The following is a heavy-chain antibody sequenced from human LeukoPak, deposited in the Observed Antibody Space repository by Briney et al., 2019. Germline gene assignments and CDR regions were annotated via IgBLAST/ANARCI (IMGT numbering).Heavy chain of an antibody. Sequence: SETLSLTCTVSGGSISSSTYYWGWIRQPPGKGLEWIGSISYTWSTYYNPSLKSRVTISVDTSKNQFSLKLSSVTAADTAVYYCAADYSGNYHVEFDYWGQGTLVTVSS. CDR3: AADYSGNYHVEFDY. CDR2: ISYTWST. CDR1: GGSISSSTYY. J-gene: IGHJ4*02. D-gene: IGHD1-26*01. V-gene: IGHV4-39*07.